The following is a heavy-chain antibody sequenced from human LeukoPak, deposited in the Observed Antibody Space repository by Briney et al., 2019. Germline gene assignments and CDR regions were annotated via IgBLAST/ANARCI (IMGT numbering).Heavy chain of an antibody. CDR3: ARQVVTASYNLFDP. Sequence: SETLSLTCTVSGGSMNNYYWSWIRQPPGKGLEWIGYIYYSGGTDYNPSLKSRVTISVDASKNQFSLKLSSVTAADTALYYCARQVVTASYNLFDPWGRGTLVTVSS. J-gene: IGHJ5*02. CDR1: GGSMNNYY. CDR2: IYYSGGT. D-gene: IGHD2-21*02. V-gene: IGHV4-59*01.